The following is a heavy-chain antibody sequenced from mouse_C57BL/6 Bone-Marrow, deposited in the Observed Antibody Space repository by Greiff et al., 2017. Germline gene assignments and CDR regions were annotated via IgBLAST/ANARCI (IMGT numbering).Heavy chain of an antibody. J-gene: IGHJ2*01. CDR2: IHPNSGST. CDR1: GYTFTIYW. Sequence: VQLKQPGAELVKPGASVKLSCKASGYTFTIYWMHWVKQRPGQGLEWIGMIHPNSGSTNYNEKFKSKATLTVDKSSSTAYMQLSSLTSEDSAVYYCARGGIYYGNLWGQGTTLTVSS. D-gene: IGHD2-1*01. CDR3: ARGGIYYGNL. V-gene: IGHV1-64*01.